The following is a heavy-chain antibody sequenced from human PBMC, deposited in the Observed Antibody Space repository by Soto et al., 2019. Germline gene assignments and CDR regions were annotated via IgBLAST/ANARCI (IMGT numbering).Heavy chain of an antibody. Sequence: ASVKVSCKASGYTFTSYGISWVRQAPGQGLEWMGWISAYNGNTNYAQKLQGRVTMTTDTSTSTAYMELRSLRSDDTAVYYCARDKAAGKNYYYYYGMDVWRQGTTVTVSS. CDR3: ARDKAAGKNYYYYYGMDV. CDR1: GYTFTSYG. D-gene: IGHD6-13*01. J-gene: IGHJ6*02. V-gene: IGHV1-18*04. CDR2: ISAYNGNT.